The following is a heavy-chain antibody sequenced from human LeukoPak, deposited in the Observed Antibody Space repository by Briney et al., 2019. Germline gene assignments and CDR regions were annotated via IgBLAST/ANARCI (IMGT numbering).Heavy chain of an antibody. D-gene: IGHD6-13*01. CDR1: GFTFSSYA. CDR3: AKDFMAGYDTGLHDY. J-gene: IGHJ4*02. Sequence: LSGGSLRLSCAASGFTFSSYALSWVRQPPGKGLEWVSGISGSGSSTYYADSVKGRFTISRDNSKNTLYLQMNRLRAEDTAVYYCAKDFMAGYDTGLHDYWGQGTLVTVSS. V-gene: IGHV3-23*01. CDR2: ISGSGSST.